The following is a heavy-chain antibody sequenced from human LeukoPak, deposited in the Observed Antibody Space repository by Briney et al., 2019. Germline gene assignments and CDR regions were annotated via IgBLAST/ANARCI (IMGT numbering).Heavy chain of an antibody. V-gene: IGHV4-39*01. D-gene: IGHD6-19*01. CDR2: IYYSGST. CDR3: ARGRSGYSSGWSNFDY. J-gene: IGHJ4*02. CDR1: GGSISGSSYF. Sequence: PSETLSLTCTVSGGSISGSSYFWGWIRQPPGKGLEWIGSIYYSGSTYYNPSLKSRVTISVDTSKNQFSLKLSSVTAADTAVYYCARGRSGYSSGWSNFDYWGQGTLVTVSS.